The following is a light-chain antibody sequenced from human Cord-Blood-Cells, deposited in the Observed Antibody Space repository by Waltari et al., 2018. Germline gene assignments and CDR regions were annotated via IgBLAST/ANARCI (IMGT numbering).Light chain of an antibody. Sequence: DIVMTQSPDSLDVALGERATIKCTYMQSVLYSSNNKNYLAWYQQKPGQPPKLLIYCASTRESGVPDRFSGSGSGTDFTLTISSLQAEDVAVYYCQQYYSTPWTFGQGTKVEIK. CDR3: QQYYSTPWT. CDR2: CAS. CDR1: QSVLYSSNNKNY. V-gene: IGKV4-1*01. J-gene: IGKJ1*01.